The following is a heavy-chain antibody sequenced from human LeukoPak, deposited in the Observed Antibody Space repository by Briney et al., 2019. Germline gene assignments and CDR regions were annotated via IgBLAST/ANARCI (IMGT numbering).Heavy chain of an antibody. CDR3: ARGHCSGGSCYPGDY. J-gene: IGHJ4*02. D-gene: IGHD2-15*01. CDR1: GGTFSSYA. Sequence: WASVKVSCKASGGTFSSYAISWVRQAPGQGLEWMGRIIPILGIANYAQKFQGRVTITADKSTSTAYMELSSLRSEDTAVYYCARGHCSGGSCYPGDYWGQGTLVTVSS. V-gene: IGHV1-69*04. CDR2: IIPILGIA.